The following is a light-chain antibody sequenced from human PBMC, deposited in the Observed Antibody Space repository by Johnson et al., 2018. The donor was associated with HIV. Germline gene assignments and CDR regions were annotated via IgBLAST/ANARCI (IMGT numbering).Light chain of an antibody. J-gene: IGLJ1*01. Sequence: QSVLTQPPSVSAAPGQTVTISCSGSSSNVGSSFVSWYQQLPGTATKLLIYDNNKRPSGIPDRFSGSKSGTSATLGITGLQTGDEADYYCGTGDSSLSAGVFGTGTKVTVL. CDR3: GTGDSSLSAGV. V-gene: IGLV1-51*01. CDR1: SSNVGSSF. CDR2: DNN.